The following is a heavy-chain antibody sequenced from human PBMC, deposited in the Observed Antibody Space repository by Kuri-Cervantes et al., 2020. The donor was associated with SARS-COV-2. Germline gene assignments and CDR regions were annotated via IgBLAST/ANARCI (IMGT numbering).Heavy chain of an antibody. Sequence: SETLSLTCAVYGGSFSGYYWSWIRQPPGRGLEWVGYIYSSGRTNYNPSLKSRVTMSVDTSKKQFSLRLSSVTAADTAIYYCARSIRVGYFDYWGQGTLVTVSS. V-gene: IGHV4-59*01. CDR2: IYSSGRT. CDR1: GGSFSGYY. J-gene: IGHJ4*02. D-gene: IGHD1-26*01. CDR3: ARSIRVGYFDY.